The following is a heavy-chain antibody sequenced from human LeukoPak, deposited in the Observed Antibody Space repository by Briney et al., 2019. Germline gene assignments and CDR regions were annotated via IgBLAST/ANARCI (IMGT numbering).Heavy chain of an antibody. Sequence: GGSLRLSCTASGFTFSTYGMHWVRQAPGKGLEWVAVISYDGSNKYYADSVKGRFTISRDNSKNTLYLQMNSLRAEDTAVYYCAAPLTTVTTLRGSYFDYWGQGTLVTVSS. CDR2: ISYDGSNK. J-gene: IGHJ4*02. D-gene: IGHD4-17*01. CDR3: AAPLTTVTTLRGSYFDY. V-gene: IGHV3-30*03. CDR1: GFTFSTYG.